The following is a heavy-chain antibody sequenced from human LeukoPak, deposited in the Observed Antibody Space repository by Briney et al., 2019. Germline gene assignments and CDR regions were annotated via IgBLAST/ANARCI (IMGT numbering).Heavy chain of an antibody. Sequence: SVKVSCKASGGTFSSYAISWVRQAPGQGLEWMGGIIPIFGTANYAQKFQGRVTITRDTSASTAYMELSSLRSEDTAVYYCASTIVVVPAAIRYYYYGMDVWGQGTTVTVSS. CDR3: ASTIVVVPAAIRYYYYGMDV. CDR1: GGTFSSYA. CDR2: IIPIFGTA. D-gene: IGHD2-2*01. J-gene: IGHJ6*02. V-gene: IGHV1-69*05.